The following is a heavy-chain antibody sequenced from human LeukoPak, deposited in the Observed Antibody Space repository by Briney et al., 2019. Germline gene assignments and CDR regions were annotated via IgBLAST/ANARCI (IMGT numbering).Heavy chain of an antibody. CDR3: ARGPTKDRGYCSSTSCYTGWNFYY. CDR1: GFTFSSYW. Sequence: GGSLRLSCAASGFTFSSYWMHWVGQAAGKGLVWVARINSDGSSTSYADSVKGRFTISRDNAKSTLYLQMNSLRAEDTAVYYCARGPTKDRGYCSSTSCYTGWNFYYWGQGTLVTVSS. J-gene: IGHJ4*02. V-gene: IGHV3-74*01. CDR2: INSDGSST. D-gene: IGHD2-2*01.